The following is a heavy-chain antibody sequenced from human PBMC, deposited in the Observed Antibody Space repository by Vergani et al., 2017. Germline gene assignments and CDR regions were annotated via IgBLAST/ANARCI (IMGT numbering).Heavy chain of an antibody. Sequence: QVHLVESGGGVVQPGRSLRLPCVVSGFTSSYYGMHWVRQAPGKGLEWVAVISYDGTQKYYADSVKGRFTISRDNSKSTLYLQMNSLRTEDTAVYYCATKSCGTPSCHIGYFREWGQGTLVTVSS. D-gene: IGHD2-15*01. CDR3: ATKSCGTPSCHIGYFRE. V-gene: IGHV3-30*03. CDR1: GFTSSYYG. J-gene: IGHJ1*01. CDR2: ISYDGTQK.